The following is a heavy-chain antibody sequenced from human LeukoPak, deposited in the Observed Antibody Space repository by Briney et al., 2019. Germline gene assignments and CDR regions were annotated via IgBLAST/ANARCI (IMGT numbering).Heavy chain of an antibody. CDR2: ISYDGSNK. J-gene: IGHJ2*01. CDR1: GFIFSNYY. Sequence: PGGSLRLSCAASGFIFSNYYMSWVRQAPGKGLEWVAVISYDGSNKYYADSVKGRFTISRDNSKNTLYLQMNSLRAEDTAVYYCAKKGGEVLRYFDWLSAWYFDLWGRGTLVTVSS. D-gene: IGHD3-9*01. V-gene: IGHV3-30*18. CDR3: AKKGGEVLRYFDWLSAWYFDL.